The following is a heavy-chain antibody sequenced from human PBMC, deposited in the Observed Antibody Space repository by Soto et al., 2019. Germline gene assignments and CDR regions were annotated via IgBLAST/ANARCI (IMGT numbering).Heavy chain of an antibody. CDR1: GGSFSSYY. CDR3: ARVRWDQPWVFDY. CDR2: INHSGST. Sequence: QVQLQQWGAGLLKPSETLSLTCAVSGGSFSSYYWSWIRQPPGKGLKWIGEINHSGSTNYTPSLKSRVTTSVDTSKNQFSLKLSSVTAADTAVYYCARVRWDQPWVFDYWGQGTLVTVSS. J-gene: IGHJ4*02. D-gene: IGHD1-26*01. V-gene: IGHV4-34*02.